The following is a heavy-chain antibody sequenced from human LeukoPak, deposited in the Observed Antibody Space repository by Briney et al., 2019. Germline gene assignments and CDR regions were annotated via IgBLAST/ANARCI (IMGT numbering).Heavy chain of an antibody. J-gene: IGHJ6*02. CDR2: IGSDDDI. CDR3: ARSPGDFFYQPGMDV. CDR1: GFSLSTGRMC. D-gene: IGHD2-2*01. Sequence: SGPTLVNPTQTLTLTCTFSGFSLSTGRMCVSWIRQPPGRALEWLARIGSDDDIYYSPSLKTRLTISKDTSKNQVVLTMTNMDPVDTATYYCARSPGDFFYQPGMDVWGQGTTVTVSS. V-gene: IGHV2-70*11.